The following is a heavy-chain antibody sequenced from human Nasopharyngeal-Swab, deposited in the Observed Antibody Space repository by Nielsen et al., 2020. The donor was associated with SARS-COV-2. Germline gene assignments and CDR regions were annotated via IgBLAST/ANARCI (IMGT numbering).Heavy chain of an antibody. D-gene: IGHD3-3*01. J-gene: IGHJ6*03. CDR3: ARASYDFWSGYYLADYMDV. CDR2: IYTSGST. Sequence: WIRQPPGKGLEWIGRIYTSGSTNYNPSLKSRVTISVDTSKNQFSPKPSSVTAADTAVYYCARASYDFWSGYYLADYMDVWGKGTTVTVSS. V-gene: IGHV4-61*02.